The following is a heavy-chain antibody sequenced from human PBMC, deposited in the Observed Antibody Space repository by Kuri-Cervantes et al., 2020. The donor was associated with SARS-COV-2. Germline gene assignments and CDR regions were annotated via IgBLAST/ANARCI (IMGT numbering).Heavy chain of an antibody. J-gene: IGHJ4*02. Sequence: GALRLSCAVYGGSFSGYYWSWIRQPPGKGLEWIGEINHSGSTNYNPSLKSRVTISVDTSKNQFSLKLSSVTAADTAVYYCARSAVRMVRGVIHYWGQGTLVTVSS. CDR1: GGSFSGYY. CDR2: INHSGST. V-gene: IGHV4-34*01. D-gene: IGHD3-10*01. CDR3: ARSAVRMVRGVIHY.